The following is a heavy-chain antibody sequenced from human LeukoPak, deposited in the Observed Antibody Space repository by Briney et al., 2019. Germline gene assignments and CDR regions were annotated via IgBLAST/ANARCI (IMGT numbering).Heavy chain of an antibody. CDR2: IYHSGST. CDR1: GGSISSSNW. CDR3: AREEIAAAGTFDY. D-gene: IGHD6-13*01. J-gene: IGHJ4*02. Sequence: SGTLSLTCAVSGGSISSSNWWSWVRQPPGKGLEWIGEIYHSGSTNYNPSLKSRVTISVDKSKNQFSLKLSSVTAADTAVYYCAREEIAAAGTFDYWGQGTLVTVSS. V-gene: IGHV4-4*02.